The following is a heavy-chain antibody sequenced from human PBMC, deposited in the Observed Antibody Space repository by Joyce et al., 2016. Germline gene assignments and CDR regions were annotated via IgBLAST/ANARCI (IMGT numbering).Heavy chain of an antibody. D-gene: IGHD3-10*01. V-gene: IGHV4-30-2*01. Sequence: QLQLQESGSGLVKPSQTLSLTCAVSGASVSSGGYSWSWIRQPPGKGLEWIGYIYHNESTYYNPSLKSRVTISVDRSKNQFSLKLASVTAADTAAYYCASGFNFKGRSFFDYWGQGALVTVSS. CDR1: GASVSSGGYS. CDR2: IYHNEST. J-gene: IGHJ4*02. CDR3: ASGFNFKGRSFFDY.